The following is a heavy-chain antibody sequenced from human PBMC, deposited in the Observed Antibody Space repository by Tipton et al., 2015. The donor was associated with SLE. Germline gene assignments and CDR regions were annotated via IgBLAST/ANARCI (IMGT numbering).Heavy chain of an antibody. Sequence: TLSLTCAVYGGSLRDYFYWIWIRQPPGKGLEWIGRIYTSGSTNYNPSLKSRVTISVDTSKNQFSLKLSSVTAADTAVYYCARGRIAVAGNHFDYWGQGTLVTVSS. CDR3: ARGRIAVAGNHFDY. CDR2: IYTSGST. J-gene: IGHJ4*02. CDR1: GGSLRDYFY. D-gene: IGHD6-19*01. V-gene: IGHV4-4*08.